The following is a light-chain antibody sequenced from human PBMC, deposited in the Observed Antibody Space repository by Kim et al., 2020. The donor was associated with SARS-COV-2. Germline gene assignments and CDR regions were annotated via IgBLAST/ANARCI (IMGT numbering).Light chain of an antibody. CDR1: KLGDKY. CDR2: QDS. CDR3: QAWDSSTRV. Sequence: SLSPGQPASLTCSGDKLGDKYACWYQQKPGQSPVLVIYQDSKRPSGIPARFSGSNSGNTATLTISGTQAMDEADYYCQAWDSSTRVFGTGTKVTVL. V-gene: IGLV3-1*01. J-gene: IGLJ1*01.